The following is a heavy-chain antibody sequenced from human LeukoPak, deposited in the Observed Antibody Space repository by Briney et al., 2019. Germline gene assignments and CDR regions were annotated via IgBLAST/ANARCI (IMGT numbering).Heavy chain of an antibody. CDR2: IYYRGTT. CDR3: ARQGVFSYDLF. CDR1: GGSINSTDYY. D-gene: IGHD2-8*01. Sequence: SETLSLTSTVSGGSINSTDYYCGWIRQPPGKGLEWIGAIYYRGTTYSNPSLKSRVTISIGPSNHQFSLRVTSVTDADTAVYFCARQGVFSYDLFWGQGTLVTVSS. V-gene: IGHV4-39*01. J-gene: IGHJ4*02.